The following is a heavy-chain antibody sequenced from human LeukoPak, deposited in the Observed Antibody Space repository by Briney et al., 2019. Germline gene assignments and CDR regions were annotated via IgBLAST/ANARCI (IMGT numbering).Heavy chain of an antibody. CDR1: GFTFSDYP. V-gene: IGHV3-64D*09. D-gene: IGHD3-9*01. CDR3: VKQEHLTGFDH. Sequence: PGGSLRLSCSASGFTFSDYPMHWVRQAPGKGLEYVSVISSNGGSTYYADSVKGRFIVSRDNSKNTVYLQMSSLRAEDTALYYCVKQEHLTGFDHWGQGILVTVSS. CDR2: ISSNGGST. J-gene: IGHJ4*02.